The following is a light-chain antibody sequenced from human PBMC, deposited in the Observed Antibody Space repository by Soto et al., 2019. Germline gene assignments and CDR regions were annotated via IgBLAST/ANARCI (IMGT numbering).Light chain of an antibody. Sequence: EIVLTQSPGTLSLSPGERATLSCRASQSVSSACLGWYQQKPGQAPRLIIYGASTRATGIPARFSGRWSRTDFTLTISSLEPEDFAFYYCQQRNNWPWTFGQGTKVDIK. CDR3: QQRNNWPWT. CDR2: GAS. J-gene: IGKJ1*01. CDR1: QSVSSAC. V-gene: IGKV3D-20*02.